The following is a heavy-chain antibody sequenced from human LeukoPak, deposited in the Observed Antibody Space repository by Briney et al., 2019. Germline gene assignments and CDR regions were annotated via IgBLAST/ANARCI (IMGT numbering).Heavy chain of an antibody. J-gene: IGHJ5*02. CDR2: ISAYNGNT. CDR1: GYTFTSYG. CDR3: ARGGDSSSWYSGWFDP. Sequence: ASVKGSCKASGYTFTSYGISWVRQAPGQGLEWMGWISAYNGNTNYAQKLQGRVTMTTDTSTSTAYMELRSLRSDDTAVYYCARGGDSSSWYSGWFDPWGQGTLVTVSS. V-gene: IGHV1-18*04. D-gene: IGHD6-13*01.